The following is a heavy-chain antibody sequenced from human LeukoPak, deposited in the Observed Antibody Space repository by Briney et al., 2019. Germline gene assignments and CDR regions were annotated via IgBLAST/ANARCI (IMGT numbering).Heavy chain of an antibody. D-gene: IGHD1-26*01. CDR1: GFSITNNW. CDR2: IKNDERTA. CDR3: ATVFKGSSLQDY. J-gene: IGHJ4*02. Sequence: PGGSLRLSCAASGFSITNNWMYWVRQAPGRGLVWVSRIKNDERTAVYADSVKGRFTNSRDNARNTLFLQMNSLRAEDTAVYYCATVFKGSSLQDYWGQGTLVTVSS. V-gene: IGHV3-74*01.